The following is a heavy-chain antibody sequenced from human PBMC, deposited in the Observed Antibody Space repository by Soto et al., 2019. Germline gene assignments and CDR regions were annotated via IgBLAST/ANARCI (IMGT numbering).Heavy chain of an antibody. Sequence: LRLSCAASGFTFSSYWMSWVRQAPGKGLEWVANIKQDGSEKYYVDSVKGRFTIYRDNAKNSLYLQMNSLRAEDTAAYHCARRPGWLHDSHWYFGLWGRGTLFTVAS. V-gene: IGHV3-7*03. CDR3: ARRPGWLHDSHWYFGL. D-gene: IGHD6-19*01. J-gene: IGHJ2*01. CDR1: GFTFSSYW. CDR2: IKQDGSEK.